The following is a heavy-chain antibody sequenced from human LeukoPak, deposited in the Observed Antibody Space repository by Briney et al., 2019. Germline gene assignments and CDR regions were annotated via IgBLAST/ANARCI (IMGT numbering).Heavy chain of an antibody. CDR1: GFTFSDYW. CDR3: ARGGYSGSYYRFS. V-gene: IGHV3-74*01. D-gene: IGHD6-25*01. J-gene: IGHJ4*02. Sequence: GGSLRLSCAASGFTFSDYWMHWGRQGPGKGPEWLSRTSKDGSDTFYADAAKGRFTASRDNAKNTVYLQVTNVRPDDTAVYYCARGGYSGSYYRFSWGQGTVVTVAS. CDR2: TSKDGSDT.